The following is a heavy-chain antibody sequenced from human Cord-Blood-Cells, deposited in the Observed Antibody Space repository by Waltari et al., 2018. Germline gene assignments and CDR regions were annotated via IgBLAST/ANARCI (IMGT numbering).Heavy chain of an antibody. V-gene: IGHV4-39*01. CDR3: ARHTGGYDFWSGYYAFDI. J-gene: IGHJ3*02. CDR2: IYYSGST. D-gene: IGHD3-3*01. Sequence: QLQLQESGPGLVKPSETLYLTCTVSGGSISSSSYYWGRIRQPPGKGLEWIGSIYYSGSTYYNPSLKSRVTISVDTSKNQFSLKLSSVTAADTAVYYCARHTGGYDFWSGYYAFDIWGQGTMVTVSS. CDR1: GGSISSSSYY.